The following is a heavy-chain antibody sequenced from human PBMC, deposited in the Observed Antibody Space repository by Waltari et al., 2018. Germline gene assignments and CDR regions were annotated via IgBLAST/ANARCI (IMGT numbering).Heavy chain of an antibody. CDR3: ARISSSWYPGGMDV. CDR2: IDYSGRT. Sequence: QLQLQESGPGLVKPSETLSLTCTVSGGSISSSSYYWGWIRQPPGKGLGWIGSIDYSGRTYYNPSLMRRVTISVDTSKHQFSLKLSSVTAADTAVYYCARISSSWYPGGMDVWGQGTTVTVSS. V-gene: IGHV4-39*07. D-gene: IGHD6-13*01. J-gene: IGHJ6*02. CDR1: GGSISSSSYY.